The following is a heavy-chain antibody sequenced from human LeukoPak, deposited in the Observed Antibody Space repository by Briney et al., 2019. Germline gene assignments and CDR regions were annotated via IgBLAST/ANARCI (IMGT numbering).Heavy chain of an antibody. CDR3: ARVYELREEDYYYYYMDV. Sequence: PGGFLRLSCAASGFTFDDYGMNWVRQAPGKGLEWVSGINWNGGSTGYADSVKGRFTISRDNAKNSLYLQMNSLRAEDTALYYCARVYELREEDYYYYYMDVWGKGTTVTVSS. CDR2: INWNGGST. V-gene: IGHV3-20*04. J-gene: IGHJ6*03. D-gene: IGHD5/OR15-5a*01. CDR1: GFTFDDYG.